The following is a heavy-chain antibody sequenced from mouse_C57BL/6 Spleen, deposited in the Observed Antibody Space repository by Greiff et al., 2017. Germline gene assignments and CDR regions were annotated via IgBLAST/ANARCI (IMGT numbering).Heavy chain of an antibody. D-gene: IGHD2-5*01. Sequence: DVKLQESGPGLVKPSQSLSLTCSVTGYSITSGYYWNWIRQFPGNKLEWMGYISYDGSNNYNPSLKNRISITRDTSKNQFFLKLNSVTTEDTATYYCARDSYAYYSNYVDYAMDYWGQGTSVTVSS. CDR3: ARDSYAYYSNYVDYAMDY. V-gene: IGHV3-6*01. J-gene: IGHJ4*01. CDR2: ISYDGSN. CDR1: GYSITSGYY.